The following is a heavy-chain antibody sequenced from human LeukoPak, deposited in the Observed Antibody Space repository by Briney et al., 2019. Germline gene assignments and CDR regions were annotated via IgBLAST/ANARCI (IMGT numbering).Heavy chain of an antibody. J-gene: IGHJ4*02. D-gene: IGHD1-1*01. Sequence: GGSLRLSCAASGFTFSSYSMNWVRQAPGKGLEWVSSISSSSSYIYYADSAKGRFTISRDNAKNSLYLQMNSLRAEDTAVYYCARDGTAGGFGDYWGQGTLVTVSS. CDR2: ISSSSSYI. V-gene: IGHV3-21*01. CDR3: ARDGTAGGFGDY. CDR1: GFTFSSYS.